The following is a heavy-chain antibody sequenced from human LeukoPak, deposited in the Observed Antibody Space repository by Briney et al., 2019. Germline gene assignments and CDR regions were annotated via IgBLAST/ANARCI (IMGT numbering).Heavy chain of an antibody. V-gene: IGHV3-30*02. CDR2: IHHDGSNK. J-gene: IGHJ4*02. CDR3: AKEEQRYSSGWYCSDY. D-gene: IGHD6-19*01. Sequence: GGSLRLSCAASGFTFSSYGMHWVRQAPGKGLDWVAFIHHDGSNKYYADSVRGRFTISRDNSKNTLYLQMNSLRADDTAVYYCAKEEQRYSSGWYCSDYWGQGTLVTVSS. CDR1: GFTFSSYG.